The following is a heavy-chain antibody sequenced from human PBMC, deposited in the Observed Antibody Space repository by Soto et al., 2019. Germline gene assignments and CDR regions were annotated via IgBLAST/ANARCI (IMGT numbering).Heavy chain of an antibody. V-gene: IGHV3-74*01. CDR1: GFPFSSYW. J-gene: IGHJ4*02. Sequence: VHLVESGGGLVQPGESLTLSCAASGFPFSSYWLHWVRQAPGKGLVWVSRIKSDGSGTYYEDSVQDRFTISRDNARNTVYLQMNSLRVEDTSVYFCARGDGDRYDGNGYLGRHWGQGTQVTVSS. D-gene: IGHD3-22*01. CDR2: IKSDGSGT. CDR3: ARGDGDRYDGNGYLGRH.